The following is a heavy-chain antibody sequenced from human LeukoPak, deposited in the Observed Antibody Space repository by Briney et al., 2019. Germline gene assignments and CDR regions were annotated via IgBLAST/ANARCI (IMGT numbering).Heavy chain of an antibody. V-gene: IGHV1-69*06. J-gene: IGHJ6*04. CDR1: GYTFINYD. CDR3: ARGHYGPGRSPLSV. Sequence: SVKVSCKASGYTFINYDMSWVRQAPGQGLEWMGGIIPIFGTANYAQKFQGRVTITADKSTSTAYMELSSLRSEDTAVYYCARGHYGPGRSPLSVWGKGTTVTVSS. CDR2: IIPIFGTA. D-gene: IGHD3-10*01.